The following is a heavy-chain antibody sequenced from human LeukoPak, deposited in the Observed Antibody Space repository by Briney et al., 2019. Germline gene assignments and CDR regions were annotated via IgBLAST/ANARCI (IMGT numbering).Heavy chain of an antibody. Sequence: SETLSLTCTVSGGSISSSAYYWSWIRQPPGKGLEWIGYIYYSGSTNYNPSLKSRVTISVDTSKNQFSLKLSSVTAADTAVYYCARHGPGYSYGYDYWGQGTLVTVSS. CDR3: ARHGPGYSYGYDY. J-gene: IGHJ4*02. CDR2: IYYSGST. D-gene: IGHD5-18*01. V-gene: IGHV4-61*05. CDR1: GGSISSSAYY.